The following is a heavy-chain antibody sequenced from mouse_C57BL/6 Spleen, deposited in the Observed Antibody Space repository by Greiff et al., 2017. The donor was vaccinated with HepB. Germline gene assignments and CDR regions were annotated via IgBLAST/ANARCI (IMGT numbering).Heavy chain of an antibody. CDR2: IYPRSGNT. V-gene: IGHV1-81*01. CDR1: GYTFTSYG. D-gene: IGHD2-4*01. J-gene: IGHJ3*01. CDR3: ASFYDYDQAWFAY. Sequence: QVQLQQSGAELARPGASVKLSCKASGYTFTSYGISWVKQRTGQGLEWIGEIYPRSGNTYYNEKFKGKATLTADKSSSTAYMELRSLTSEDSAVYFCASFYDYDQAWFAYWGQGTLVTVSA.